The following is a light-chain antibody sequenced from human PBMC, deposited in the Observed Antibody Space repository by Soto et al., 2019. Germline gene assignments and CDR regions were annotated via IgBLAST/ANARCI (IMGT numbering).Light chain of an antibody. J-gene: IGLJ3*02. Sequence: QSVLTQPPSASGTPGQRVTISCSGSSSNIGSNTVTWYQQLPGTAPKLLFYTDNQRPSGVPGRFSGSKSGTSASLAISGLQSEDEVEYYCAAWDDSLNGRVFGGGTKVTVL. CDR3: AAWDDSLNGRV. CDR2: TDN. V-gene: IGLV1-44*01. CDR1: SSNIGSNT.